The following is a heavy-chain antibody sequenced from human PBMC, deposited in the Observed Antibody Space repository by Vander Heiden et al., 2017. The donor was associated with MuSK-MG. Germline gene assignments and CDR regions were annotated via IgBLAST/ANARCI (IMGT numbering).Heavy chain of an antibody. CDR2: INPSGGST. D-gene: IGHD4-17*01. CDR3: ARGGTNYGDYFDY. V-gene: IGHV1-46*03. CDR1: GHTFTSYY. Sequence: QVQLVQSGAEVKKPGASLKVSCKASGHTFTSYYMHWVRQAPGQGLGWMGIINPSGGSTSYAQKFQGRVTMTRDTSTSTVYMELSSLRSEDTAVYYCARGGTNYGDYFDYWGQGTLVTVSS. J-gene: IGHJ4*02.